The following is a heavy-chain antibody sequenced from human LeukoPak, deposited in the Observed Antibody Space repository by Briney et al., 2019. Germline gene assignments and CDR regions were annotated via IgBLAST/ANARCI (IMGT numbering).Heavy chain of an antibody. J-gene: IGHJ6*02. Sequence: TSETLSLTCTVSGGSISSGDYYWSWIRQPPGKGLEWIGYIYYSGSTNYNPSLKSRVTISVDTSKNQFSLKLSSVTAADTAVYYCARGRDHLGAYYYYYYGMDVWGQGTTVTVSS. CDR1: GGSISSGDYY. V-gene: IGHV4-30-4*02. D-gene: IGHD3-10*01. CDR3: ARGRDHLGAYYYYYYGMDV. CDR2: IYYSGST.